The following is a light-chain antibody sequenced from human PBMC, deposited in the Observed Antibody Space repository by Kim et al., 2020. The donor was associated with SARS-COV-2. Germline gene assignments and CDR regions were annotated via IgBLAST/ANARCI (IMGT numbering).Light chain of an antibody. CDR3: QQRNSWPPSYS. Sequence: SQGERATRSCRASQSVSSYLAWYQQKVGQAPRLLMYNASNRATGIPARFSGSGAGTDFTLTISSLEPEDFAVYYCQQRNSWPPSYSFGQGTKLEIK. V-gene: IGKV3-11*01. J-gene: IGKJ2*03. CDR2: NAS. CDR1: QSVSSY.